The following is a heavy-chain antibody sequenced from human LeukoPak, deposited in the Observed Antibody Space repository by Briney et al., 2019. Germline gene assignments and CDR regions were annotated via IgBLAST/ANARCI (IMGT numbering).Heavy chain of an antibody. Sequence: GGSLRLSCAASGFTFSSYAMSWVRQAPGKGLEWVSAISGSGGSTYYADSVKGRFTISKDNSKSTLYLQMNSLRAEDTAVYYCAKAPERIAVAGYFDYWGQGTLVTVSS. CDR1: GFTFSSYA. CDR2: ISGSGGST. D-gene: IGHD6-19*01. J-gene: IGHJ4*02. CDR3: AKAPERIAVAGYFDY. V-gene: IGHV3-23*01.